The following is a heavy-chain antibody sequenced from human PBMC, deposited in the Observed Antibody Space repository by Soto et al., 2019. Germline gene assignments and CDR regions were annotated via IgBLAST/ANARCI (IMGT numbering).Heavy chain of an antibody. J-gene: IGHJ4*02. V-gene: IGHV1-18*01. CDR3: ARDGRSSYSSGWYYFDY. Sequence: ASVKVSCKAPGYTFTRYGFSWVRQAPGQGLEWMGWISTYNENTKYAQKFQGRVTMTRDTSTSTVYMELSSLRSEDTAVYYCARDGRSSYSSGWYYFDYWGQGTLVTVSS. D-gene: IGHD6-19*01. CDR1: GYTFTRYG. CDR2: ISTYNENT.